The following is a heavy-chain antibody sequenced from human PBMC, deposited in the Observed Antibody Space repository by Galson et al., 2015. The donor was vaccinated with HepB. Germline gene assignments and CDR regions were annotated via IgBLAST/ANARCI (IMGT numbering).Heavy chain of an antibody. CDR1: GFTFSSST. CDR3: AAESYYDFWSTKGDYYGMDV. V-gene: IGHV1-58*02. Sequence: SVKVSCKASGFTFSSSTMQWVRQARGQRLEWVGSIVVGRGDTNFAQKFQERVTITRDMSTSTAYMELSSLRSEDTAVYYCAAESYYDFWSTKGDYYGMDVWGPGTTVPVSS. CDR2: IVVGRGDT. D-gene: IGHD3-3*01. J-gene: IGHJ6*02.